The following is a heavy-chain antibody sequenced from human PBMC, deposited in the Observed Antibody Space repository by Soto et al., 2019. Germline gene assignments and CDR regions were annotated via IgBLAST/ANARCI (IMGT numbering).Heavy chain of an antibody. CDR1: GGSISSYY. V-gene: IGHV4-59*01. Sequence: SETLSLTCTVSGGSISSYYWSWIRQPPGKGLEWIGYIYYSGSTNYNPSLKSRVTISVDTSKNQFSLKLSSVTAADTAVYYCGRFVLVAAVKQDWFDPWGQGTLVTVSS. D-gene: IGHD6-13*01. J-gene: IGHJ5*02. CDR3: GRFVLVAAVKQDWFDP. CDR2: IYYSGST.